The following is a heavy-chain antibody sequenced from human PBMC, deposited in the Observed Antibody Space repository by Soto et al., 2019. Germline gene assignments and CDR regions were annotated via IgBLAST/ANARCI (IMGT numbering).Heavy chain of an antibody. CDR3: ARGLDFWSGYFDY. CDR2: ISYDGSNK. J-gene: IGHJ4*02. Sequence: QVQLVESGGGVVQPGRSLRLSCAASGFTFSSYAMHWVRQAPGKGLEWVAVISYDGSNKYYADSVKGRFTISRDNSKNTLYLQMNSLRAEDTAVYYCARGLDFWSGYFDYRGQGTLVTVSS. V-gene: IGHV3-30-3*01. D-gene: IGHD3-3*01. CDR1: GFTFSSYA.